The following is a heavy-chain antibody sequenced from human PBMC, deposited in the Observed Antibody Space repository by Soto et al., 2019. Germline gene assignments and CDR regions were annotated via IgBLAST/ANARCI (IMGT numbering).Heavy chain of an antibody. D-gene: IGHD6-25*01. CDR1: GGSISSVGYF. CDR2: ISYSGST. Sequence: QVQLESSGPGLVKPSQTLSLTCTVSGGSISSVGYFWTWIRQHPAKGLEWIGHISYSGSTYFIPSARIRPSMSVDTPKTQSPLTLTSVTVADTALSSFARLISGWPQPFDSWGRGPWSPSPQ. V-gene: IGHV4-31*03. J-gene: IGHJ4*02. CDR3: ARLISGWPQPFDS.